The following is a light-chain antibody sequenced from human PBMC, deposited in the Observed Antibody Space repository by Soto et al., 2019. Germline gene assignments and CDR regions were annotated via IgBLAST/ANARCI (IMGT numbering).Light chain of an antibody. Sequence: QPVLTQSCSASASLGSSVKLTCTLSSGHSSYIIAWHQQQPGKAPRYLMKLEGSGSYNKGSGVPDRFSGSSSGADRYLTISNLQSEDEADYYCETWDSNTWVFGGGTKLTVL. V-gene: IGLV4-60*03. CDR2: LEGSGSY. J-gene: IGLJ3*02. CDR3: ETWDSNTWV. CDR1: SGHSSYI.